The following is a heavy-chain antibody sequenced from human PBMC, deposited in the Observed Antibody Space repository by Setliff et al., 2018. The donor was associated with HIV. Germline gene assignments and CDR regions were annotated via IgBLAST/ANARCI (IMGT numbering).Heavy chain of an antibody. CDR2: INHSGKT. CDR3: AREGGTGRSSWYGAYWYDP. CDR1: GGSFSGYY. J-gene: IGHJ5*02. D-gene: IGHD6-13*01. V-gene: IGHV4-34*01. Sequence: PSETLSLTCAVYGGSFSGYYWTWIRQPPGKGLEWIGDINHSGKTNYNRSLKSRVTISLDTSKNQFSLRLTSVTAADTAVYYCAREGGTGRSSWYGAYWYDPWGQGTLVTVYS.